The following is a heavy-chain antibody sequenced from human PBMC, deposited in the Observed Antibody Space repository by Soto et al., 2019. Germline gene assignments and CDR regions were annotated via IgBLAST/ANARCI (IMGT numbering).Heavy chain of an antibody. V-gene: IGHV1-69*13. D-gene: IGHD3-10*01. J-gene: IGHJ6*01. CDR2: IITIFGKA. CDR1: GGTFSSYA. CDR3: VSPLGSGQYYYAMDV. Sequence: ASVNVSCKDSGGTFSSYAISWVRQAPGQGLVWMGGIITIFGKANYAQKFQGRVTIIADESTRTPYMELSSLRSEDTAVYYCVSPLGSGQYYYAMDVW.